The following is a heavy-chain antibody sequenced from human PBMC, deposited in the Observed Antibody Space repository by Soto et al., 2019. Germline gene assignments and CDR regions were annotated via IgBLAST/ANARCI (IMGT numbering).Heavy chain of an antibody. CDR1: GNTFTYRY. V-gene: IGHV1-45*02. D-gene: IGHD1-26*01. J-gene: IGHJ4*02. Sequence: QLQLVQSGAEVKRTGSSVTVSCKALGNTFTYRYLHWVRQAPGQALEWMGWITPFSGDVHYAQKFQDRVTSIRDRSISTAYIRMSTLRSDHTTMYYCPTGGASSGPFPWELPDHWGQGTLVTVSP. CDR3: PTGGASSGPFPWELPDH. CDR2: ITPFSGDV.